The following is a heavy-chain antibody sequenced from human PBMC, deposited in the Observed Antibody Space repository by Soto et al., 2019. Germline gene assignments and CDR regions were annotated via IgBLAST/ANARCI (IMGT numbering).Heavy chain of an antibody. CDR1: GFTFSSYD. CDR3: AKRGSGTFFDY. V-gene: IGHV3-23*01. CDR2: ISGSGDST. D-gene: IGHD3-10*01. J-gene: IGHJ4*02. Sequence: EVQLLESGGGLVQPGGSLRLSCAASGFTFSSYDMNWVRQAPGKGLEWVSVISGSGDSTYYADSVKGRFTISRDNSKNTLYLQMNSLRAEDTAVYYCAKRGSGTFFDYWGQGTLVTVSS.